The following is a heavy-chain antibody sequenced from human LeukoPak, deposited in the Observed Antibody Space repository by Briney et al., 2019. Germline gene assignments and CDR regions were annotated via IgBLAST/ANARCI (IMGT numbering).Heavy chain of an antibody. J-gene: IGHJ4*02. D-gene: IGHD2-2*02. Sequence: GGSLRLSCAASGFTFSSYAMSWVRQAPGKGLEWVSAISGSGGSTYYADSVKGRFTISRDNSKNTLYLQMNSLKTEDTAVYYCTTGVLGAIRVSNDYWGQGTLVTVSS. CDR3: TTGVLGAIRVSNDY. CDR1: GFTFSSYA. CDR2: ISGSGGST. V-gene: IGHV3-23*01.